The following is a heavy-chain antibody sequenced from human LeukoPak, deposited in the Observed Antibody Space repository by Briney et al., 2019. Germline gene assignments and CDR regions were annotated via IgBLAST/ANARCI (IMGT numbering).Heavy chain of an antibody. Sequence: GGSLRLSCAASGFTFSSYWMSWVRQAPGKGLEWVANIKQDGSDKYYVDSVKGRFTISRDNAKNSLYLQMNSLRAEDTAMYYCARDERYDSSGYPFDYWGQGTLVTVSS. V-gene: IGHV3-7*03. D-gene: IGHD3-22*01. CDR3: ARDERYDSSGYPFDY. J-gene: IGHJ4*02. CDR1: GFTFSSYW. CDR2: IKQDGSDK.